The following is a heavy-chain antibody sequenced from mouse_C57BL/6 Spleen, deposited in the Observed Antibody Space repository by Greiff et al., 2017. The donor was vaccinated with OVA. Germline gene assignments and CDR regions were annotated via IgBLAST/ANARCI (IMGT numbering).Heavy chain of an antibody. CDR3: ARGPDGYYSMDY. J-gene: IGHJ4*01. D-gene: IGHD2-3*01. V-gene: IGHV1-55*01. Sequence: QVQLQQSGAELVTPGASVKMSCKASGYTFTRYWITWVQQRPGQGLEWIGDIYPGSGSTNYNEKFKSKATLTVDTSSSPAYMQLSSLTSEDSAVYYCARGPDGYYSMDYWGQGTSVTVSS. CDR1: GYTFTRYW. CDR2: IYPGSGST.